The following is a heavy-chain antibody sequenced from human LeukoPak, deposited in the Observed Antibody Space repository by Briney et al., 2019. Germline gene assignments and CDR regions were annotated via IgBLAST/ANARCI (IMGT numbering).Heavy chain of an antibody. CDR2: ISSDGSST. D-gene: IGHD2-15*01. J-gene: IGHJ4*02. Sequence: LGRSLRLSCAASGFSFSSYWMNWVRQAPGKGLVWVSRISSDGSSTNYADSVKGRFTISRDNAKNTLYLQMNSLRVEDTAVYYCARGRPHGSDYWGQGTLVTVSS. V-gene: IGHV3-74*01. CDR1: GFSFSSYW. CDR3: ARGRPHGSDY.